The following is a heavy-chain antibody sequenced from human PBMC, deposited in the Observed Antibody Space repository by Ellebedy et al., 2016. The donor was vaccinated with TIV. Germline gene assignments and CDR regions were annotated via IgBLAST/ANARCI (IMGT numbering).Heavy chain of an antibody. V-gene: IGHV4-30-4*01. CDR2: IFYRGST. D-gene: IGHD3-3*01. CDR1: GGSIGSDDYY. J-gene: IGHJ3*02. Sequence: LRLSCTVSGGSIGSDDYYWSWIRQPPGKGLEWIGYIFYRGSTYYNPSLKSQVTISGDTSKNQFSLHLTSVTAADTAMDYCARQKTDSGSFLCDIWGQGTMVTVSS. CDR3: ARQKTDSGSFLCDI.